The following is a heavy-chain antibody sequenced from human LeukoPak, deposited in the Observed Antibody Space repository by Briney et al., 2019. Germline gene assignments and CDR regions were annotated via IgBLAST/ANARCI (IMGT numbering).Heavy chain of an antibody. D-gene: IGHD2-2*01. Sequence: GESLKIFCKGSGYSFTSYWIGWVRQMPGKGLELMGIIYPGDSDTRYRPSFQGQVTISADKSINTAYLQWNSLKASDTAIYYCVRRDITSRYVVWFDPWGQRTPVTVSS. CDR3: VRRDITSRYVVWFDP. CDR2: IYPGDSDT. CDR1: GYSFTSYW. V-gene: IGHV5-51*01. J-gene: IGHJ5*02.